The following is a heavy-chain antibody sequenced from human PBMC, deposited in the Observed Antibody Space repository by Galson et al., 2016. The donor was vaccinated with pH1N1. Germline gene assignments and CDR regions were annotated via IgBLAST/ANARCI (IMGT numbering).Heavy chain of an antibody. J-gene: IGHJ6*02. CDR3: ARRGSSTSHYYYGMGV. V-gene: IGHV1-2*02. Sequence: SVKVSCKASGYTFTGYYMHWVRQAPGQGLEWMGWINPNSGGTKYAQKCQGRVTMTRDTPISTAYMELSRLRSDDTAVYYCARRGSSTSHYYYGMGVWGQGTTVTVSS. CDR1: GYTFTGYY. D-gene: IGHD2-2*01. CDR2: INPNSGGT.